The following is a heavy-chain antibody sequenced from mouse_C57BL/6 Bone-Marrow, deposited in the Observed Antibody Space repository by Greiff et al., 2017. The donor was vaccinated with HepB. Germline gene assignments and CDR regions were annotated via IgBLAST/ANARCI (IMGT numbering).Heavy chain of an antibody. CDR3: ARDDYSYYYAMDY. D-gene: IGHD2-4*01. CDR1: GYAFTNYL. Sequence: QVHVKQSGAELVRPGTSVKVSCKASGYAFTNYLIEWVKQRPGQGLEWIGVINPGSGGTNYNEKFKGKATLTADKSSSTAYMQLSSLTSEDSAVYFCARDDYSYYYAMDYWGQGTSVTVSS. V-gene: IGHV1-54*01. J-gene: IGHJ4*01. CDR2: INPGSGGT.